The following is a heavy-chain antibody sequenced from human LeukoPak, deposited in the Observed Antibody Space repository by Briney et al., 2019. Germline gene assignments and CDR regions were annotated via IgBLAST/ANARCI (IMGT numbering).Heavy chain of an antibody. Sequence: SETLSLTCTVSGGSISSHYWSWIRQPPGQGLEWIGYIYYSGSTNYNPSLKSRVTISVDTSKNQFSLKLSSVTAADTAVYYCARGPASVWFGELLSGYFDYWGQGTLVTVSS. V-gene: IGHV4-59*11. D-gene: IGHD3-10*01. CDR2: IYYSGST. CDR3: ARGPASVWFGELLSGYFDY. J-gene: IGHJ4*02. CDR1: GGSISSHY.